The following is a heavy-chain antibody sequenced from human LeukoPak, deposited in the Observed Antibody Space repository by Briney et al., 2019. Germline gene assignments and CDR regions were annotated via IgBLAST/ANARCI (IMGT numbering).Heavy chain of an antibody. CDR1: GFTFSSYG. J-gene: IGHJ3*02. CDR3: AKWGHEGVAWGLDAFDI. Sequence: LSGGSLRLSCAASGFTFSSYGMHWVRQAPGKGLEWVAVISYDGSNKYYADSVKGRFTISRDNSKNTLYLQMNSLRAEDTAVYYCAKWGHEGVAWGLDAFDIWGQGTMVTVSS. CDR2: ISYDGSNK. V-gene: IGHV3-30*18. D-gene: IGHD3-10*01.